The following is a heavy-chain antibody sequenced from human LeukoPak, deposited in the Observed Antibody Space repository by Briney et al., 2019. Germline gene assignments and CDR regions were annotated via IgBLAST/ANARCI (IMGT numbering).Heavy chain of an antibody. CDR1: GFTFSSYG. J-gene: IGHJ4*02. Sequence: GRSLRLSCAASGFTFSSYGMHWVRQAPGKGLEWVAFIRYDGSDKYYADSVKGRFTISRDNSKNTLHLQMSSLRPEDTGVYYCARESESYDSSGSTFAYWGQGTLVTVSS. CDR3: ARESESYDSSGSTFAY. CDR2: IRYDGSDK. V-gene: IGHV3-30*02. D-gene: IGHD3-22*01.